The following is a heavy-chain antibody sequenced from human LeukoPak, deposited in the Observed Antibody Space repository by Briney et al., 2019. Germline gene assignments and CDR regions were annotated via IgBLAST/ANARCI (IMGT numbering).Heavy chain of an antibody. CDR1: GFTFTSRSA. D-gene: IGHD6-13*01. J-gene: IGHJ4*02. Sequence: SVKVSCKASGFTFTSRSAVQWVRQARGQRLEWIGWIVVGSDNTNYAQKFQERVTITRDMSTSTSYMELSSLRSEDTAVYYCAAPYSSTWFDYWGPGNPGHRLL. V-gene: IGHV1-58*01. CDR3: AAPYSSTWFDY. CDR2: IVVGSDNT.